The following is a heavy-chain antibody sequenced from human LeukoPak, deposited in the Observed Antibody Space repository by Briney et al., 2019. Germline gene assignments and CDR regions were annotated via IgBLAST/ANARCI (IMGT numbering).Heavy chain of an antibody. D-gene: IGHD6-25*01. CDR1: GFSLSTSGVG. CDR2: IYWDDDQ. J-gene: IGHJ4*01. V-gene: IGHV2-5*02. Sequence: SGPTLVKPTQTLTLTCTFSGFSLSTSGVGVGWIRQPPGKALGWLALIYWDDDQPYSPSLKTRLTITKDTSKNQVILTMTNMDPVDTATYYCAHRRRGSGWDFHFFDYWGQGTLVTVSS. CDR3: AHRRRGSGWDFHFFDY.